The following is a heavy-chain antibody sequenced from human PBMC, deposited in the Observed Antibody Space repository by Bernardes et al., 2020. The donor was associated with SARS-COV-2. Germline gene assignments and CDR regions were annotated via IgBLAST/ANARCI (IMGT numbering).Heavy chain of an antibody. CDR1: GGSINSYY. V-gene: IGHV4-59*01. CDR2: MSSSGRT. J-gene: IGHJ1*01. D-gene: IGHD2-15*01. CDR3: ARYQAFCSGGTCYPGYFQH. Sequence: SETLSLTCTVSGGSINSYYWSWIRQPPGKGLEWIGYMSSSGRTNYNPSLKSRVTISVDKSKNQFSLKLNSVTAAETAVYFCARYQAFCSGGTCYPGYFQHWSQGTLVTVSS.